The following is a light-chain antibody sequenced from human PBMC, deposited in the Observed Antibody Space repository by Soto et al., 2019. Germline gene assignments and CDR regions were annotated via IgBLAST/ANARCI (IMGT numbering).Light chain of an antibody. CDR2: EVS. CDR3: SSYTSSSTYV. V-gene: IGLV2-14*01. CDR1: GSDVGDSSH. Sequence: QSVLTQPRSVSGSPGQSVTISCTATGSDVGDSSHVSWYQLHPGKAPKLLIYEVSKRPSGVSNRFSGSKSGNTASLTISGLQAEDESDYYCSSYTSSSTYVFGTGTKLTVL. J-gene: IGLJ1*01.